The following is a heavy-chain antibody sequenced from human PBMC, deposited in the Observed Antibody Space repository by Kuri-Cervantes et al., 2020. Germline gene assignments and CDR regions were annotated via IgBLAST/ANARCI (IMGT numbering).Heavy chain of an antibody. CDR3: VRDGGSATAAAAGNYYHGMDV. CDR2: IHRDGII. D-gene: IGHD6-13*01. Sequence: GESLKIPCSAPGFAVSTSSVGWVRQAPGKGLEWVSFIHRDGIIRYADSVQGRFTISRDNSKDTLYLLMNSLRAEDTAVYFCVRDGGSATAAAAGNYYHGMDVWGQGTTVTVSS. V-gene: IGHV3-53*01. J-gene: IGHJ6*02. CDR1: GFAVSTSS.